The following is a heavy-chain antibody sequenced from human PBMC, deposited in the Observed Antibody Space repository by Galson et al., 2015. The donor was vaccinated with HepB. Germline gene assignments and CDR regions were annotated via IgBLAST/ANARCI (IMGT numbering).Heavy chain of an antibody. V-gene: IGHV3-21*01. CDR1: GFTFSSYS. CDR3: ARSYYDFWRPHGVYYYYMDV. Sequence: SLRLSCAASGFTFSSYSMNWVRQAPGKGLEWVSSISSSSSYIYYADSVKGRFTISRDNAKNSLYLQMNSLRAEDTAVYYCARSYYDFWRPHGVYYYYMDVWGKGTTVTVSS. D-gene: IGHD3-3*01. J-gene: IGHJ6*03. CDR2: ISSSSSYI.